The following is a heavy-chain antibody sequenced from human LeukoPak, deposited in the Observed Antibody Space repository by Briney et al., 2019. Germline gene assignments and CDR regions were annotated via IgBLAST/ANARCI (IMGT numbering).Heavy chain of an antibody. J-gene: IGHJ2*01. Sequence: GGSLRLSCAASGFTFNNYAMNWVRQAPGKGLEWVAFIRYDGSNKYYADSVKGRFTISRDNSKNTLYLQMNSLRAEDTAVYYCAKMLGFCTSISCYFYFDLWGRGTLVTVSS. V-gene: IGHV3-30*02. CDR2: IRYDGSNK. D-gene: IGHD2-2*01. CDR3: AKMLGFCTSISCYFYFDL. CDR1: GFTFNNYA.